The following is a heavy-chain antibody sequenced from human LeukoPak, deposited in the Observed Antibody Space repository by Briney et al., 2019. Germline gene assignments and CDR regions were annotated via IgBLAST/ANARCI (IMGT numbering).Heavy chain of an antibody. D-gene: IGHD3-10*01. V-gene: IGHV3-23*01. J-gene: IGHJ5*02. CDR3: AKDAYYGSGSYYNWFDP. Sequence: GGSLRLSCAASGFTFSSYAMSWVRQAPGKGLEWVSAISGSGGSTYYADSVKGRFTISRDNSKNTLYLQMNSLRAEDTAVYYCAKDAYYGSGSYYNWFDPWGQGTLVTVSS. CDR1: GFTFSSYA. CDR2: ISGSGGST.